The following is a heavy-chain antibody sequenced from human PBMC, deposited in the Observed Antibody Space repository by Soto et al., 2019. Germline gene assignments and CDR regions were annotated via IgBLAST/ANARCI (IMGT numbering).Heavy chain of an antibody. CDR3: ARLEVAARPDTDY. J-gene: IGHJ4*02. V-gene: IGHV3-74*01. Sequence: PGGSLRLSCAASGFTFSSYCMHWVRQAPGKGLVWVSRINSDGSSTSYADSVKGRFTISRDNAKNTLNLQMNSLRAEDTAVYYCARLEVAARPDTDYWGQGTLVTVSS. D-gene: IGHD6-6*01. CDR1: GFTFSSYC. CDR2: INSDGSST.